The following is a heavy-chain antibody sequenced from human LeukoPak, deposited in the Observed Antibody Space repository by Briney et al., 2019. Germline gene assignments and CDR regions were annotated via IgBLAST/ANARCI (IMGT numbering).Heavy chain of an antibody. CDR2: IYYSGST. V-gene: IGHV4-59*01. D-gene: IGHD3-10*01. CDR1: GGSISSYY. CDR3: ARDRIGSGSF. Sequence: SETLSLTCTVSGGSISSYYWSWIRQPPGKGLEWIGYIYYSGSTNYNPSLKSRVTISVDTSKNQFSLKLSSVTAADTAVYYCARDRIGSGSFWGQGTLVTVSS. J-gene: IGHJ4*02.